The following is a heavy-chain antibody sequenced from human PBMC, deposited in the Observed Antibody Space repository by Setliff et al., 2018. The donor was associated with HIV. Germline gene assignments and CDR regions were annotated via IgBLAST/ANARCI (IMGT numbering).Heavy chain of an antibody. CDR2: ITLDGART. CDR3: AKDLGLREGSSPFDN. CDR1: GFTFSNYA. V-gene: IGHV3-23*01. Sequence: GGSLRLSCAASGFTFSNYAMNWVRQAPGKRLEWVSSITLDGARTYYADSVRGRFTISRDNSKNTLYLQMNSLRVEDAAVYYCAKDLGLREGSSPFDNWGQGTLVTVSS. J-gene: IGHJ4*02. D-gene: IGHD3-16*01.